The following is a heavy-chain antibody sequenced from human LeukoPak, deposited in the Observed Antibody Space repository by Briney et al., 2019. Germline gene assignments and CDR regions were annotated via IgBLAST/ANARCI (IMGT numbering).Heavy chain of an antibody. V-gene: IGHV3-23*01. J-gene: IGHJ4*02. CDR1: GFTVSSNY. CDR2: ISGSGGST. D-gene: IGHD6-13*01. Sequence: GGSLRLSCAASGFTVSSNYMSWVRQAPGKGLEWVSVISGSGGSTYYADSVKGRFTISRDNSKNTLYLQMNSLRAEDTAVYYCAKDLRSRSSSWSFDYWGQGTPVTVSS. CDR3: AKDLRSRSSSWSFDY.